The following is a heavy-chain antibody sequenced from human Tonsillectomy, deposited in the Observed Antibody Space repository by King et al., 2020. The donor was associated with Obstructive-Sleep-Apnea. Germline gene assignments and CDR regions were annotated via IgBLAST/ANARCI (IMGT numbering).Heavy chain of an antibody. V-gene: IGHV3-30*04. CDR1: RFTFSSFA. CDR2: ISYDGSNK. CDR3: ARDRRYSSGWSPGYFDL. D-gene: IGHD6-19*01. J-gene: IGHJ2*01. Sequence: VQLVESGGGVVQPGRSLRLSCAASRFTFSSFAMHWVRQAPGKGLEWVAVISYDGSNKYYADSVKGRFTISRDNSKNTLYLQMNSLRAEDTAVYFCARDRRYSSGWSPGYFDLWGRGTLVTVSS.